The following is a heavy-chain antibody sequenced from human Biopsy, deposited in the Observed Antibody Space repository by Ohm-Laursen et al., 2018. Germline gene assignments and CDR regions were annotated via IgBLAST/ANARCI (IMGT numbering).Heavy chain of an antibody. CDR2: ISWNSDTI. CDR1: GFKFDDYA. J-gene: IGHJ4*02. V-gene: IGHV3-9*01. D-gene: IGHD6-13*01. CDR3: AKEGPPKDYSSSFHS. Sequence: SLRLSCTAAGFKFDDYAMHWVRQTPGKGLEWVSGISWNSDTIDYAVSVRGRFTISRDNAKNSLYLQMSSLRAEDTAFYYCAKEGPPKDYSSSFHSWGQGTLVTVSS.